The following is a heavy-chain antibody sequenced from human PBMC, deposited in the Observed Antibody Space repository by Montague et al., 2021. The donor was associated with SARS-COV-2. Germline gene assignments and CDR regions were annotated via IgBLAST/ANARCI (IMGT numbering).Heavy chain of an antibody. D-gene: IGHD3-10*01. CDR3: ATSSSRSYYVGLDY. J-gene: IGHJ4*02. CDR2: INQSGST. CDR1: GGSISGYY. Sequence: SETLSLTCTVSGGSISGYYWSWIRQPPGKGLEWIGEINQSGSTNYNVSLKSRLTMSLDTSKNQVSLKLSSVTAADTAVYYCATSSSRSYYVGLDYWGQGTLVTVTS. V-gene: IGHV4-59*04.